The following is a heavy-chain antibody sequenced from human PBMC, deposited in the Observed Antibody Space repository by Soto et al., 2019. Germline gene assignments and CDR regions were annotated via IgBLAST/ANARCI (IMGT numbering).Heavy chain of an antibody. Sequence: PSETLSLTCTVSGGAFSSGAFAWTWIRQPPKKGLEWIGYIYHSGTTSYNPSLRSRVTISVDRSRNQFSLNLTSVTAADTAMYYCARGLRRTAASIPGVFDHWGQGTLVTVSS. CDR1: GGAFSSGAFA. D-gene: IGHD2-2*01. V-gene: IGHV4-30-2*01. J-gene: IGHJ5*02. CDR2: IYHSGTT. CDR3: ARGLRRTAASIPGVFDH.